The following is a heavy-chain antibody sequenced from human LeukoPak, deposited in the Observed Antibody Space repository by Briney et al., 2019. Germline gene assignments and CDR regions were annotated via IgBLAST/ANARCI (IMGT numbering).Heavy chain of an antibody. CDR2: IFYSGST. D-gene: IGHD3-22*01. Sequence: RASETLSLACTVSGYSISSGYYWGWIRQPPGKGLEWIGNIFYSGSTYYSPSLKNPVTISLDTSRNQFSLKLNSVTAADTAVYYCAKSNGYGLIDIWGQGTMVTVSS. CDR1: GYSISSGYY. J-gene: IGHJ3*02. V-gene: IGHV4-38-2*02. CDR3: AKSNGYGLIDI.